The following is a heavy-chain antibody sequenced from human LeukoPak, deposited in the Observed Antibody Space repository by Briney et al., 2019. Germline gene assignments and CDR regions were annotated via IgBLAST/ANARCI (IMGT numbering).Heavy chain of an antibody. J-gene: IGHJ4*02. CDR1: GFRFSSYS. D-gene: IGHD6-13*01. CDR2: MSISSDYI. CDR3: ASRSSVAGTGPG. Sequence: PGGSLRLSCTASGFRFSSYSMNWVRQAPGKGLEWVSSMSISSDYIYYVDSVKGRFTISRDNAKNSLYLQMNSLRVEDTAVYYCASRSSVAGTGPGWGQGTLVTVSS. V-gene: IGHV3-21*01.